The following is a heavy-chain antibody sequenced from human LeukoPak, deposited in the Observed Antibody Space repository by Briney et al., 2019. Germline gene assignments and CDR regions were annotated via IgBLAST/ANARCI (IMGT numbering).Heavy chain of an antibody. J-gene: IGHJ4*02. D-gene: IGHD6-13*01. Sequence: PGASVKVSCRTSGYSFTNYGVSWVRQAPGQGLEWMGRIIPIFGTANYAQKFQGRVTITTDESTSTAYMELSSLRSEDTAVYYCARDSGYSSSWYPKMAYYFDYWGQGTLVTVSS. CDR1: GYSFTNYG. CDR2: IIPIFGTA. CDR3: ARDSGYSSSWYPKMAYYFDY. V-gene: IGHV1-69*05.